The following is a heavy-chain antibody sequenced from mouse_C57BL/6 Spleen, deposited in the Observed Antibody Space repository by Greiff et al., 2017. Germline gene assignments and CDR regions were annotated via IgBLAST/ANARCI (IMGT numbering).Heavy chain of an antibody. CDR3: AREDWYYAMDY. CDR1: GYTFTSYW. V-gene: IGHV1-53*01. CDR2: INPSNGGT. D-gene: IGHD4-1*01. J-gene: IGHJ4*01. Sequence: QVQLQQPGTELVKPGASVKLSCKASGYTFTSYWMHWVKQRPGQGLEWIGNINPSNGGTNYNEKFKSKATLTVGKSSSTAYMQLSSLTSEDSAVSYCAREDWYYAMDYWGQGTSVTVSS.